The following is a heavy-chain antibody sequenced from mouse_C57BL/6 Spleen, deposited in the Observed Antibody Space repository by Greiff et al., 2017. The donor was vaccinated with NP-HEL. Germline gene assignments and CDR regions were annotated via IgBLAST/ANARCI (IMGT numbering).Heavy chain of an antibody. CDR1: GFTFSDYG. Sequence: EVKLVESGGGLVKPGGSLKLSCAASGFTFSDYGMHWVRQAPEKGLEWVAYISSGSSTIYYADTVKGRFTISRDNAKNTLFLQMTSLRSEDTAMYYCARLGISWGHYYAMDYWGQGTSVTVSS. CDR3: ARLGISWGHYYAMDY. V-gene: IGHV5-17*01. D-gene: IGHD1-2*01. CDR2: ISSGSSTI. J-gene: IGHJ4*01.